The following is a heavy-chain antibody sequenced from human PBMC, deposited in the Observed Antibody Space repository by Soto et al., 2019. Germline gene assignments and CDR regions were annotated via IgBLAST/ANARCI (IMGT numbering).Heavy chain of an antibody. CDR2: IIPIFGTA. J-gene: IGHJ6*02. D-gene: IGHD2-2*01. V-gene: IGHV1-69*13. CDR1: GGTFSSYA. CDR3: ARAVPAAMRYFDYYYGMDV. Sequence: SVKVSCKASGGTFSSYAISWVRQAPGQGLEWMGGIIPIFGTANYAQKFQGRVTITADESTSTAYMELSSLRSEDTAVYYCARAVPAAMRYFDYYYGMDVWGQGTTVTV.